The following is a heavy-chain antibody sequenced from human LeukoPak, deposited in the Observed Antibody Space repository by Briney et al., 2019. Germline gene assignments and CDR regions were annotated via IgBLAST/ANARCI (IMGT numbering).Heavy chain of an antibody. V-gene: IGHV3-23*01. CDR1: GFTFSSYG. Sequence: GGSLRLSCAASGFTFSSYGMSWVRQAPGKGLEWVSVISGSAGITYYADSVKGRFTISRDNSKNMLYVQMNSLRVEDTAAYYCAKAAQANHRGWYYYYYMDVWGKGTTVTVSS. CDR3: AKAAQANHRGWYYYYYMDV. CDR2: ISGSAGIT. J-gene: IGHJ6*03. D-gene: IGHD1-14*01.